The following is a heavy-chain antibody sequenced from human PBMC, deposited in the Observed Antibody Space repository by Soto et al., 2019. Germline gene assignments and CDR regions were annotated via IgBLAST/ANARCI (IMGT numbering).Heavy chain of an antibody. CDR3: ATADFWSGYYEESYYYYMDV. Sequence: GGSLRLSCAASGFTFSSYWMSWVRQAPGKGLEWVANIKQDGSEKYYVDSVKGRFTISRDNAKNSLYLQMNSLRAEDTAVYYCATADFWSGYYEESYYYYMDVWGKGTTVTVSS. V-gene: IGHV3-7*01. CDR1: GFTFSSYW. J-gene: IGHJ6*03. CDR2: IKQDGSEK. D-gene: IGHD3-3*01.